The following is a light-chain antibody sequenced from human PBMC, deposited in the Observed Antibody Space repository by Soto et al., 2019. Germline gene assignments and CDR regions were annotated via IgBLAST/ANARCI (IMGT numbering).Light chain of an antibody. J-gene: IGKJ5*01. CDR3: QQYGSSPRIT. V-gene: IGKV3-20*01. Sequence: EIVLTQSPDTLSLSPGERDTLSCRASQSVSSSYLAWYQQKPVQAPRLLIYGASSRATGIPDRFSGSGSGTDFTLTIGRLEPEDFAVYYCQQYGSSPRITFGQGTRLEIK. CDR1: QSVSSSY. CDR2: GAS.